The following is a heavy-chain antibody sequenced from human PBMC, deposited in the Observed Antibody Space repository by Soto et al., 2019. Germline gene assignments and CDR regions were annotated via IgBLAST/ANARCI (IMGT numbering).Heavy chain of an antibody. CDR3: ARQPLPPTKGVYGMDV. V-gene: IGHV1-69*01. J-gene: IGHJ6*02. D-gene: IGHD3-16*01. CDR2: IIPIFGTA. CDR1: GGTFSSYA. Sequence: QVQLVQSGAEVKKPGSSVKVSCKASGGTFSSYAISWVRQAPGQGLEWMGGIIPIFGTANYAQKFQGRATITADESTSTAYMELSSLRSEDTAVYYCARQPLPPTKGVYGMDVWGQGTTVTVSS.